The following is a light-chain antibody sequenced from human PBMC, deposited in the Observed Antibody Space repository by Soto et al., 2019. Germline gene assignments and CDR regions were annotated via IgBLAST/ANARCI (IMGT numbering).Light chain of an antibody. CDR3: QQSHSTPLT. V-gene: IGKV1-39*01. CDR2: GAS. Sequence: DIQMTQSPSSLSASVGDRVTITCRASQSISSYFNRYQQKPGKAPKVLISGASSLQSGVPIRFSGSGSGTDFTLTISSLQSEDFASYYCQQSHSTPLTFGGGTKVEIK. CDR1: QSISSY. J-gene: IGKJ4*01.